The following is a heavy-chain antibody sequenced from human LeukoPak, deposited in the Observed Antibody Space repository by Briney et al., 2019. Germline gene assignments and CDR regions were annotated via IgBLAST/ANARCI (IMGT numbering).Heavy chain of an antibody. J-gene: IGHJ4*02. Sequence: SETLSLTCTVSGGSISSYYWNWIRQSPGKGLEWIGYILSSGSTHHNPSLTSRISLSVDTSKNQFSLKLSSVTAADTAVYYCARGPRYCGGGSCYSTNPSWALDFWGQGTLVTVSS. V-gene: IGHV4-59*01. CDR3: ARGPRYCGGGSCYSTNPSWALDF. D-gene: IGHD2-15*01. CDR2: ILSSGST. CDR1: GGSISSYY.